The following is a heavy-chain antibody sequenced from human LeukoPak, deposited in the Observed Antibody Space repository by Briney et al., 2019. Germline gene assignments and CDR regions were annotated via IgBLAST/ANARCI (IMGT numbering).Heavy chain of an antibody. CDR3: AKEKGDSWSPPEY. CDR2: IINSGGGST. J-gene: IGHJ4*02. CDR1: GGSISSNS. V-gene: IGHV4-59*01. Sequence: SETLSLTCTVSGGSISSNSWSWIRQPPGKKLEWIGYIINSGGGSTNYNPSLKSRVTISADTSKSQLFLKMDSVTTADTAVYYCAKEKGDSWSPPEYWGQGILVTVSS. D-gene: IGHD1-20*01.